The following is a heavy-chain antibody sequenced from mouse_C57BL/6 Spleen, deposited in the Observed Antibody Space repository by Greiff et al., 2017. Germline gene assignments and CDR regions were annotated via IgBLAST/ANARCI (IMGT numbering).Heavy chain of an antibody. CDR1: GFTFTDYY. CDR3: ARYRDYVGAMDY. J-gene: IGHJ4*01. CDR2: IRNKANGYTT. Sequence: EVKLVESGGGLVQPGGSLSLSCAASGFTFTDYYMSWVRQPPGKALEWLGFIRNKANGYTTEYSASVKGRFTISRDNSQSILYLQMNALRAEDSATYYCARYRDYVGAMDYWGQGTSVTVSS. D-gene: IGHD2-4*01. V-gene: IGHV7-3*01.